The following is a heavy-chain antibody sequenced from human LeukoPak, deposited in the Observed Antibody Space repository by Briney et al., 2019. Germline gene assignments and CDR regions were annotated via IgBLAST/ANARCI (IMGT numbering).Heavy chain of an antibody. V-gene: IGHV4-39*07. CDR2: IYYSGSX. J-gene: IGHJ4*02. CDR1: GGSIXSSSYY. Sequence: PSETLSLTCTVSGGSIXSSSYYWGWIRQPPGKXXXXIGSIYYSGSXXXXPXXXXRVTISVDKSKNQFSLELSSVIVADSAVYYCAGDVLRGDGYNFDCWGQGTLVTVSS. D-gene: IGHD5-24*01. CDR3: AGDVLRGDGYNFDC.